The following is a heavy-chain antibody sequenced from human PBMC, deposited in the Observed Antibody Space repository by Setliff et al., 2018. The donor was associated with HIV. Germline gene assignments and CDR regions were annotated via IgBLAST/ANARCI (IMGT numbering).Heavy chain of an antibody. CDR2: MYYSGST. D-gene: IGHD5-18*01. CDR1: GGSISSSSYY. J-gene: IGHJ4*02. V-gene: IGHV4-39*07. Sequence: SETLSLTCTVSGGSISSSSYYWGWVRQPPGKGLEWIGSMYYSGSTYYTPSLKSRITISLDTSKNQFSLRMMSVTAADTAVYYCARVFVDTAVLRVLEYYFDSWGRGTLVTVS. CDR3: ARVFVDTAVLRVLEYYFDS.